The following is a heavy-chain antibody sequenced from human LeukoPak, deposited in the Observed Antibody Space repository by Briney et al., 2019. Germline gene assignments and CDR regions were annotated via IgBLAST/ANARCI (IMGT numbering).Heavy chain of an antibody. CDR3: ASDRGWRTSGYYLYYFEY. J-gene: IGHJ4*02. CDR2: IKHDGSEK. V-gene: IGHV3-7*03. CDR1: GFIFTGYF. Sequence: GGFLRLSCAASGFIFTGYFISWVRQAPGKGLEWVASIKHDGSEKYYVDSVRGRFTISRDNTKNLLYLQMSGLRAADTAVYYCASDRGWRTSGYYLYYFEYWGQGTLVTFSS. D-gene: IGHD3-3*01.